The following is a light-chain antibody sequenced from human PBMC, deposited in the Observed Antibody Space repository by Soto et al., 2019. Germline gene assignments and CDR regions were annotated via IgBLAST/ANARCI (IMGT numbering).Light chain of an antibody. V-gene: IGKV1-5*01. CDR2: DAS. J-gene: IGKJ1*01. CDR3: QQYDSVLGT. Sequence: DIQMTQSPSTLSASVGDTVTVTCRASQSVSGWLAWYQQKPGKAPKFLIYDASSLESGVPSRFSGSGSGTEFTLTISSLQPDDFATYYCQQYDSVLGTFGPGTKVDIK. CDR1: QSVSGW.